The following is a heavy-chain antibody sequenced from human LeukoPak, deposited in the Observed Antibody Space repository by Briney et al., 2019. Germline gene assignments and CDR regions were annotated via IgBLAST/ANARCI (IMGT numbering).Heavy chain of an antibody. V-gene: IGHV5-51*01. CDR3: ARWGGYCSGGNCYPLYYFDY. Sequence: GESLKISCKGSGYSFTNYWIGWVRQMPGKGLEWMGIINPRVSDTRYSPSFQGQVTISADKSISTAYLQWSSLQASDTAMYYCARWGGYCSGGNCYPLYYFDYWGQGTLVTVPS. CDR2: INPRVSDT. D-gene: IGHD2-15*01. CDR1: GYSFTNYW. J-gene: IGHJ4*02.